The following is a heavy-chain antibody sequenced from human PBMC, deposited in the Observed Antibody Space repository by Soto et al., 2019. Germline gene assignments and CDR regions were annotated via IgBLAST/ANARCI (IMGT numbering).Heavy chain of an antibody. Sequence: QITLKESGPTLVKPTQTLTLTCTFSGFSLSTSGVGVGWIRQPPGKALEWLALIYWNDDKRYSPSLKSRLTITKYTSXXXXXXXXXXXXXXXXXXXXXXXXXXXXDFWSGYYTSSILNSYFDYWGQGTLVTVSS. CDR1: GFSLSTSGVG. V-gene: IGHV2-5*01. D-gene: IGHD3-3*01. CDR3: XXXXXXXDFWSGYYTSSILNSYFDY. J-gene: IGHJ4*02. CDR2: IYWNDDK.